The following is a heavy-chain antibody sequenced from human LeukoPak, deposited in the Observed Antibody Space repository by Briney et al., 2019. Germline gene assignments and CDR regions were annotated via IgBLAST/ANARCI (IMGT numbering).Heavy chain of an antibody. V-gene: IGHV3-33*08. J-gene: IGHJ4*02. CDR3: ARLGIAAAGRGDY. D-gene: IGHD6-13*01. Sequence: GRSLRLSCAASGFTFSSYGMHWVRQAPGKGLEWVAVIWYDGSNKYYADSVKGRFTISRDNSKNTLYLQMNSLRAEDTAVYYCARLGIAAAGRGDYWGQGTLVTVSS. CDR2: IWYDGSNK. CDR1: GFTFSSYG.